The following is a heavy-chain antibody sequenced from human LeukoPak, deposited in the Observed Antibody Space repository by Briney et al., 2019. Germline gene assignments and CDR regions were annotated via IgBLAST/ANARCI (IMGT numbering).Heavy chain of an antibody. D-gene: IGHD3-22*01. V-gene: IGHV4-59*01. CDR3: ARGVLRDSGGYFFDY. CDR1: GGSISSYY. J-gene: IGHJ4*02. Sequence: PSETLSLTCTVSGGSISSYYWSWIRQPPGKGLEWIGYIYYSGSTNYNPSLKSRVTISVDTSKNQFSLKLSSVTAADTAVYYCARGVLRDSGGYFFDYWGLGTLVTVSS. CDR2: IYYSGST.